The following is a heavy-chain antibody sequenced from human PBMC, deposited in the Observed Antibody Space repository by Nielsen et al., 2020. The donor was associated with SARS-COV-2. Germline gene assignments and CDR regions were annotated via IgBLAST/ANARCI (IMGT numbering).Heavy chain of an antibody. D-gene: IGHD5-12*01. CDR2: IDPDGSDK. CDR1: GFSFSSHW. J-gene: IGHJ5*02. CDR3: ARDGRQSGYDERSWFDT. Sequence: GGSLRLSCAASGFSFSSHWMSWVRQVPGKGLEWVADIDPDGSDKVYVDSVKGRFTISRDNAKKSMSLQMNNLRVEDTAVYYCARDGRQSGYDERSWFDTWGQGTLVTVSS. V-gene: IGHV3-7*01.